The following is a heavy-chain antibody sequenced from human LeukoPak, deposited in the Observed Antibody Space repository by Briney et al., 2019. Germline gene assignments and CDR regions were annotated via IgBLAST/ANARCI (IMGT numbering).Heavy chain of an antibody. Sequence: PGGSLRLSCAASGFTFSSYAMHWVRQAPGKGLEYVSAISSNGGSTYYANSVKGRFTISRDNSKNTLYLQMGSLRAEDMAVYYCARVPSPYSWNYFLDYWGQGTLVTVSS. J-gene: IGHJ4*02. CDR3: ARVPSPYSWNYFLDY. D-gene: IGHD1-7*01. V-gene: IGHV3-64*01. CDR2: ISSNGGST. CDR1: GFTFSSYA.